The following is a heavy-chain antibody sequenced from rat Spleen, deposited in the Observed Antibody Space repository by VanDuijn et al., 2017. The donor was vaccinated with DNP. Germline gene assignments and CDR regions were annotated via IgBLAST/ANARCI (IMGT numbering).Heavy chain of an antibody. D-gene: IGHD1-11*01. V-gene: IGHV5S10*01. Sequence: EVQLVESGGGLVQPGRSLKLSCAASGFTFSDYNMAWVRQAPKKGLEWVATIIYDGSRTYFRDSVKGRFTISRDIAKSTLYLQMDSLRSEDTATYYCTTFEGRNAWGQGTSVTVSS. CDR3: TTFEGRNA. J-gene: IGHJ4*01. CDR2: IIYDGSRT. CDR1: GFTFSDYN.